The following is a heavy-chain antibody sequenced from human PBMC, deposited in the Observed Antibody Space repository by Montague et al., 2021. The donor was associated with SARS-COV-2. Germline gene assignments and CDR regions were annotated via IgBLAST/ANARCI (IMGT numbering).Heavy chain of an antibody. CDR3: AHRHYGYYSRGYFDY. V-gene: IGHV2-5*02. D-gene: IGHD4-17*01. Sequence: PALVKPTQTLTLTCTFSGFSLSTSGVGVGWIRQPPGKALEWLALIYWDDDKRYSPSLKSRLTITKDTSKNQVVLTMTNMDPVDTATYYCAHRHYGYYSRGYFDYWGQGTLVTVSS. CDR2: IYWDDDK. J-gene: IGHJ4*02. CDR1: GFSLSTSGVG.